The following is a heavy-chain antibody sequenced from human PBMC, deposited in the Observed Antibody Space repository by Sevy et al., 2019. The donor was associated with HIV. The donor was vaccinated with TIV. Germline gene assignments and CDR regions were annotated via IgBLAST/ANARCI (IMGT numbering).Heavy chain of an antibody. D-gene: IGHD3-10*01. CDR2: ITWDAAKT. J-gene: IGHJ4*02. CDR1: GFTFDDYT. CDR3: AKDIPGWSGFDY. Sequence: GGSLRLSCAASGFTFDDYTMHWVRQVPGKGLEWVSLITWDAAKTDYADSVKGRFTVSRDNSENSLYLQMNSLRTEDTALYFWAKDIPGWSGFDYWGQGTLVTVSS. V-gene: IGHV3-43*01.